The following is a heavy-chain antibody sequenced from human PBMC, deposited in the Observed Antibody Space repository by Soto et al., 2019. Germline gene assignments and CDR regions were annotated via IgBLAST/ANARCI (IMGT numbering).Heavy chain of an antibody. CDR1: VYSFTSYW. J-gene: IGHJ2*01. CDR2: IDPSDSYT. Sequence: GESLKISSKGSVYSFTSYWISWVRQMRGKGLVWMGRIDPSDSYTNYSPSFQGHVTISADKSISTAYLQWSSLKAPDTAMYYCATERDGRGFDLWARGTLVTVSS. V-gene: IGHV5-10-1*01. D-gene: IGHD6-25*01. CDR3: ATERDGRGFDL.